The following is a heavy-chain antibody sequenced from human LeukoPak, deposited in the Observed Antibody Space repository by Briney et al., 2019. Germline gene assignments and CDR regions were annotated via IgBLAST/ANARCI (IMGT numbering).Heavy chain of an antibody. CDR1: GFTFSSYW. D-gene: IGHD5-18*01. CDR2: INSDESTT. Sequence: QPGGSLRLSCAASGFTFSSYWMHWVRQAPGKGLVWVSRINSDESTTSYADSVKGRFTISRDNAKSTLYLQMNSLRAEDTAVYYCARVYDSYGYGPDYWGQGTLVTVSS. V-gene: IGHV3-74*01. CDR3: ARVYDSYGYGPDY. J-gene: IGHJ4*02.